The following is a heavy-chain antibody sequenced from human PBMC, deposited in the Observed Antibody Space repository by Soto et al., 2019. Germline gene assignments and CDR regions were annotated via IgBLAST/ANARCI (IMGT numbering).Heavy chain of an antibody. D-gene: IGHD3-9*01. Sequence: GASVKASCTASGYTFTGYYMHCVRQAPGQGLEWMGWINPNSGGTNYAQKFQGWVTMTRDTSISTAYMELSRLRSDDTAVYYCARAPYYDILTGYHTTFDYWGQGTLVTVSS. V-gene: IGHV1-2*04. CDR3: ARAPYYDILTGYHTTFDY. CDR1: GYTFTGYY. J-gene: IGHJ4*02. CDR2: INPNSGGT.